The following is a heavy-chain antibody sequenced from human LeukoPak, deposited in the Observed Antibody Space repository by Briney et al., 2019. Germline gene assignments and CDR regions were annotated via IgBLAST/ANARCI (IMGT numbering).Heavy chain of an antibody. J-gene: IGHJ4*02. CDR2: MNPNSGNT. Sequence: GASVKVSCKASGYTFTSYDINWVRQATGQGLEWMGWMNPNSGNTGYAQKFQGRVTMTRNTSISTAYMELSSLRSEDTAVYYCARVDYSYGSNFDYWGQGTLVTVSS. CDR3: ARVDYSYGSNFDY. CDR1: GYTFTSYD. D-gene: IGHD5-18*01. V-gene: IGHV1-8*01.